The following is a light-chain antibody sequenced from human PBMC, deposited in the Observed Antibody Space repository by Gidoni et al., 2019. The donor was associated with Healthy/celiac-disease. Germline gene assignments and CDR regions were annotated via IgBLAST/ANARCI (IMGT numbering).Light chain of an antibody. J-gene: IGKJ4*01. Sequence: EIVLTQSPATLSLSPGERATPSCRARQSVSSCLAWYQQKPGQAPRLLLYDASNRATAIPARFSGSGSGTDFTRPISSLDPEDFAVYYCQQRSNWPLTFGGGTKVEIK. CDR3: QQRSNWPLT. CDR2: DAS. V-gene: IGKV3-11*01. CDR1: QSVSSC.